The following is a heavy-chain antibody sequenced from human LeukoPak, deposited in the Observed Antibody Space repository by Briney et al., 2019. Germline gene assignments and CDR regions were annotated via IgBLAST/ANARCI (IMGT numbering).Heavy chain of an antibody. Sequence: SETLSLTCAVYGGSFSGYYWSWIRQPPGKGLEWSGEINHSGSTNYNPSLKSRVTISVDTSKNQFSLKLSSVTAADTAVYYCAGDVVVPAAVDWFDPWGQGTLVTVSS. V-gene: IGHV4-34*01. J-gene: IGHJ5*02. CDR2: INHSGST. D-gene: IGHD2-2*01. CDR3: AGDVVVPAAVDWFDP. CDR1: GGSFSGYY.